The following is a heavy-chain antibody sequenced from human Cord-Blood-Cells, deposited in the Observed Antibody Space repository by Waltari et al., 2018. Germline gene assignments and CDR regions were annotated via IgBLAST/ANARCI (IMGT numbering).Heavy chain of an antibody. CDR1: GYTFTSYD. D-gene: IGHD6-13*01. J-gene: IGHJ6*01. CDR3: ASTYGSSWYPYYYNGVDV. CDR2: RNPHASNT. Sequence: QVQLVQSGAEVKKPGASVKVSCMASGYTFTSYDINWVRQATGQGLEWMGCRNPHASNTGYAQNFPGILPTTTITPLSTAYMALSSLGAEDTAVYYCASTYGSSWYPYYYNGVDVLGQGTTVTVSS. V-gene: IGHV1-8*01.